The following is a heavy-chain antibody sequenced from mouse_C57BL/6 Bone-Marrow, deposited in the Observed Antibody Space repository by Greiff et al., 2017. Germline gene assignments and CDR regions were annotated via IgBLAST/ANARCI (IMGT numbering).Heavy chain of an antibody. J-gene: IGHJ3*01. Sequence: QVQLQQPGAELVKPGASVKLSCKASGYTFTSYWMHWVKQRPGQGLEWIGMIHPNSGSTNYNEKFKSKATLPVDKSSSTAYMQLSSLTSEDSAVYYCARTYYYGSRNWGQGTLVTVSA. V-gene: IGHV1-64*01. D-gene: IGHD1-1*01. CDR1: GYTFTSYW. CDR2: IHPNSGST. CDR3: ARTYYYGSRN.